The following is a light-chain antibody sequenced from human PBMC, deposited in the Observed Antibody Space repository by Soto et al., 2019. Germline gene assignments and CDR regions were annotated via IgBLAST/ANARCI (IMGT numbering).Light chain of an antibody. CDR3: LQDYNYPLS. Sequence: AIQMTQSPSSLSASVGDRVTITCRASQGIRHYLGWYQQKPGKAPKLMIYAASSLQSGVPSRISGSGSSTDLTLTTSSLQPEDFATYYCLQDYNYPLSFGGGTKVEIK. V-gene: IGKV1-6*01. CDR2: AAS. CDR1: QGIRHY. J-gene: IGKJ4*01.